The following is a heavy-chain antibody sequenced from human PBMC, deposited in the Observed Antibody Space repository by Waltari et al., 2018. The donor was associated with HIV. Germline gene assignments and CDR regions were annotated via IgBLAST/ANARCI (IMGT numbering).Heavy chain of an antibody. J-gene: IGHJ4*02. CDR2: IYYSGST. Sequence: QLQLQESGPGLVKPSETLSLTCTVSGGSISRSSYYWGWIRQPPGKGLEWIGSIYYSGSTYYNPSLKSRVTISVDTSKNQFSLKLSSVTAADTAVYYCARLTRGYYDFGEYYFDYWGQGTLVTVSS. V-gene: IGHV4-39*01. CDR1: GGSISRSSYY. CDR3: ARLTRGYYDFGEYYFDY. D-gene: IGHD3-3*01.